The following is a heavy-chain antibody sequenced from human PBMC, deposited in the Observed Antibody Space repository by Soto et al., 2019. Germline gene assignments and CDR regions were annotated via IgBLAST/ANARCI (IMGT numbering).Heavy chain of an antibody. Sequence: SETLSLTCTVSGGSISSSSYYWGWIRQPPGKGLEWIGSVYYSGSTYDHPSLKSRITLSVDRSKSQFSLKLTSVTAADTAVYYCTTAHPRGPDYWGQGTLVTVSS. D-gene: IGHD5-12*01. CDR3: TTAHPRGPDY. CDR2: VYYSGST. J-gene: IGHJ4*02. CDR1: GGSISSSSYY. V-gene: IGHV4-39*01.